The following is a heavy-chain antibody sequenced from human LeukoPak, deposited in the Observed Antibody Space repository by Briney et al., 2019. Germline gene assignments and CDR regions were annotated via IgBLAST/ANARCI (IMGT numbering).Heavy chain of an antibody. J-gene: IGHJ4*02. V-gene: IGHV3-7*04. CDR3: ARDYDGVRDHW. CDR2: TKEDGSEK. Sequence: PGGSLRLSCEASGFTLSNYWMSWVRQAPGKGLEWLANTKEDGSEKYYADSVKGRFTISRDNAKNSLYLQMSYLRAEDSAVYYCARDYDGVRDHWWGQGTLVTVSS. CDR1: GFTLSNYW. D-gene: IGHD2-8*01.